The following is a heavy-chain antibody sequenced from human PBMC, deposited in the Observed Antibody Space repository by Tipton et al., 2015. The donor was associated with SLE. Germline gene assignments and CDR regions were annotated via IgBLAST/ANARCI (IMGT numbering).Heavy chain of an antibody. J-gene: IGHJ2*01. CDR2: IYHSGTT. V-gene: IGHV4-38-2*02. D-gene: IGHD6-19*01. CDR3: ARTDGAGADWYFDL. CDR1: GYSISSDYF. Sequence: TLSLTCTVSGYSISSDYFWGWIRQPPGRGLEWIGSIYHSGTTNNNLSLKSRVTISVDKSKNQFSLKLKSVTAADTAVYFCARTDGAGADWYFDLWGRGTPVTVSS.